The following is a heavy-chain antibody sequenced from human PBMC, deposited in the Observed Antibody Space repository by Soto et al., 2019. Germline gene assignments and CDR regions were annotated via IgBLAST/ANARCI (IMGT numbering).Heavy chain of an antibody. CDR3: AKDFSSYCSSTSCQDY. J-gene: IGHJ4*02. D-gene: IGHD2-2*01. CDR1: ECTFSRHA. V-gene: IGHV3-23*01. Sequence: SQRLPKTAGECTFSRHAMRWVLQAPEKGLEWVSAISGSGGSTYYADSVKGRFTISRDNSKNTLYLQMNSLRAEDTAVYYCAKDFSSYCSSTSCQDYWGQGTLVTVSS. CDR2: ISGSGGST.